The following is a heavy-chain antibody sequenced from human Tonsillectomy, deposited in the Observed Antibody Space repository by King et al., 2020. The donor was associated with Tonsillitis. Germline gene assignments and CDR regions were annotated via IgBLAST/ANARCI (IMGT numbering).Heavy chain of an antibody. Sequence: QLQESGSGLVKPSQTLSLTCAVSGGSISSGGYSWSWIRQPPGKGLEWIGYIYYSGSTYYNPSLKSRVTISVDRSKNQFSLKVSSVTAADTAVYYCARERVRSEYYHSSGFDYWGQGTLVTVSS. CDR2: IYYSGST. CDR3: ARERVRSEYYHSSGFDY. CDR1: GGSISSGGYS. D-gene: IGHD3-22*01. V-gene: IGHV4-30-2*01. J-gene: IGHJ4*02.